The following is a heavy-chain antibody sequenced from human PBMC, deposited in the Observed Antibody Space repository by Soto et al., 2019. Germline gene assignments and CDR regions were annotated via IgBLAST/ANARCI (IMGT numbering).Heavy chain of an antibody. CDR3: ARGGTYYDILTGYYHYYSGMDV. V-gene: IGHV1-8*01. CDR2: MNPNSGNT. Sequence: ASVKVSCKASGYTFTSYGINWVRQATGQGLEWMGWMNPNSGNTGYAQKFQGRVTMTRNTSISTAYMELSSLRSEDTAVYYCARGGTYYDILTGYYHYYSGMDVWGQGNTVTISS. D-gene: IGHD3-9*01. CDR1: GYTFTSYG. J-gene: IGHJ6*02.